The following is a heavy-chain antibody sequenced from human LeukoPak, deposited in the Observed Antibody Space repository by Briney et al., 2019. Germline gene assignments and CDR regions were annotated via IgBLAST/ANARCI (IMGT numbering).Heavy chain of an antibody. D-gene: IGHD3-22*01. V-gene: IGHV1-18*01. CDR1: GYTFTSYG. CDR2: ISAYNGNT. Sequence: ASVKVSCKASGYTFTSYGISWVRQAPGQGLEWMGWISAYNGNTNYALKLQGRVTMTTDTSTSTAYMELRSLRSDDTAVYYCARDLHYYDSSGYYIYWGQGTLVTVSS. J-gene: IGHJ4*02. CDR3: ARDLHYYDSSGYYIY.